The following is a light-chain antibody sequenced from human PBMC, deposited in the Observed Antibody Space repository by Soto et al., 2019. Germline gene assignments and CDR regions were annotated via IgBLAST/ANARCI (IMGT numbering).Light chain of an antibody. V-gene: IGKV3-20*01. Sequence: GLTLSPGTVPLYKGERATLSCRASQSVSGSYLAWYQQKPGQAPRLLIYGASSRATGIPDRFSGSGSGTDFTLTITRLEPEDFAVYYCPQYGSSPRTFCQVTRLEIK. CDR1: QSVSGSY. J-gene: IGKJ5*01. CDR2: GAS. CDR3: PQYGSSPRT.